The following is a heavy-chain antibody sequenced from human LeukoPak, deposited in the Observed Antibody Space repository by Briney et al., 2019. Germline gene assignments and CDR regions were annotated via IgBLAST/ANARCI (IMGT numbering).Heavy chain of an antibody. Sequence: SETLSLTCAVYGGSFSGYYWSWIRQPPGKGLEWIGEINHSGSTNYNPSLKSRVTISLDMSKKQFSLKLSSVTAADTAVYYCARRPAGDYFDYWGQGTLVTVSS. CDR2: INHSGST. CDR3: ARRPAGDYFDY. CDR1: GGSFSGYY. V-gene: IGHV4-34*01. J-gene: IGHJ4*02. D-gene: IGHD4-17*01.